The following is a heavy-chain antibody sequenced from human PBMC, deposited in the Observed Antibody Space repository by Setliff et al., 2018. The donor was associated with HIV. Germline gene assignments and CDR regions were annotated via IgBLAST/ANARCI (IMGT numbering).Heavy chain of an antibody. CDR2: IYLGDSDT. D-gene: IGHD6-19*01. CDR3: VKSEIAVSGKLYFEY. V-gene: IGHV5-51*01. CDR1: GYRFTNYW. J-gene: IGHJ4*02. Sequence: GESLKISCKGSGYRFTNYWVGWVRQMPGKGLEWMGIIYLGDSDTRYSPDFQGQVTISADKSISTAYLQWNSLKASDSGMYFCVKSEIAVSGKLYFEYWGQGTLVTVSS.